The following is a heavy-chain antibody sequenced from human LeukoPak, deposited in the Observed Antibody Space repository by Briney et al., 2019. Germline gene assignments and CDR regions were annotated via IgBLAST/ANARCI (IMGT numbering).Heavy chain of an antibody. CDR2: LSDSGDDT. Sequence: GGSLRLSCAASGFTFSSYRLSWVRQAPGKGLEWVSTLSDSGDDTYYADSVKGRFTISGDNSKNTLYLQMNSLRAEDTAIYYCTSFAPYEAFDIWGQGTMVTVSS. V-gene: IGHV3-23*01. J-gene: IGHJ3*02. CDR3: TSFAPYEAFDI. CDR1: GFTFSSYR.